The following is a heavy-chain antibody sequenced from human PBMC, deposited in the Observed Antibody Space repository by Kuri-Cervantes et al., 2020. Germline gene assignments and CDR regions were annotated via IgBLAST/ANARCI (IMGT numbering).Heavy chain of an antibody. J-gene: IGHJ4*02. D-gene: IGHD2-8*01. Sequence: GGSLRLSCAAAGFTVSSNYIRWVRQAPGKGLEWVSSIYSGGRTYYAGSVKGRFTISRDNSKNTLYLQMNSLRAEDTAVYYCAKDHLNGDFDYWGQGTLVTVSS. CDR2: IYSGGRT. CDR1: GFTVSSNY. V-gene: IGHV3-53*05. CDR3: AKDHLNGDFDY.